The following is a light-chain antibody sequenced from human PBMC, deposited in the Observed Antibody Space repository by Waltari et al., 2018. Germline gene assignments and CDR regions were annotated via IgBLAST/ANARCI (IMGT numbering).Light chain of an antibody. CDR3: YSYAGSSTWV. J-gene: IGLJ3*02. CDR2: EGS. V-gene: IGLV2-23*01. CDR1: SGDVGGSNV. Sequence: QSALTQPASVSGSPGQSLNISCTGTSGDVGGSNVVSWYQRHPGKVPKLIIYEGSKRPSGISDRFSGSKSGNTASLTISGLQTEDEAEYYCYSYAGSSTWVFGGGTQLTVV.